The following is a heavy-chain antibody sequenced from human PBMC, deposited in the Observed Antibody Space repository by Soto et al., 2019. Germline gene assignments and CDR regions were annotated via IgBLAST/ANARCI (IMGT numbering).Heavy chain of an antibody. J-gene: IGHJ4*02. V-gene: IGHV4-61*01. CDR1: GGSVSSGSYY. D-gene: IGHD3-22*01. Sequence: PSETLSLTCTVSGGSVSSGSYYWSWIRQPPGMGLEWIGYIFYSGTTNYNPSLKSRVTMSLYTSKNQFSLQLSSVTAADAAVYYCARVSIPYNYHTSGQYDFDYWGQGTLVTVSS. CDR2: IFYSGTT. CDR3: ARVSIPYNYHTSGQYDFDY.